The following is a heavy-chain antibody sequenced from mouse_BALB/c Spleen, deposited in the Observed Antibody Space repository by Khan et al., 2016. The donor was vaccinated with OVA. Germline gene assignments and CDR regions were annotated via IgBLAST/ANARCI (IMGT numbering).Heavy chain of an antibody. CDR3: ARNREPDYFDY. CDR2: IWAGGST. Sequence: QVQLKESGPGLVAPSQSLSITCTVSGFSLTSYGVHWIRQPPGKGLEWLGVIWAGGSTNYNSALTSRLSISKDNSKSQVFLKMNSLQTDDTAMYFCARNREPDYFDYWGQGTTLTVSS. V-gene: IGHV2-9*02. J-gene: IGHJ2*01. CDR1: GFSLTSYG.